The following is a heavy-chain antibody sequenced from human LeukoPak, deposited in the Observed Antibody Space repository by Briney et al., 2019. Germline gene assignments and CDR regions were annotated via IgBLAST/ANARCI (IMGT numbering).Heavy chain of an antibody. CDR1: GGTFSSYA. CDR2: IIPIFGTA. CDR3: ARKGSVASSGYYYGDWFDP. D-gene: IGHD3-22*01. J-gene: IGHJ5*02. Sequence: ASVKVSCKASGGTFSSYAISWVRQAPGQGLEWMGRIIPIFGTANYAQKFQGRVTITTDESTSTAYMELSSLRSEDTAVYYCARKGSVASSGYYYGDWFDPWGQGTLVTVSS. V-gene: IGHV1-69*05.